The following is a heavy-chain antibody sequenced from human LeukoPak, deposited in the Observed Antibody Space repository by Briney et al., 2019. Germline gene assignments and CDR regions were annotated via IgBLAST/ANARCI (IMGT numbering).Heavy chain of an antibody. D-gene: IGHD3-22*01. CDR2: ISGSGGST. V-gene: IGHV3-23*01. J-gene: IGHJ5*02. Sequence: PGGSLRLSCAASGFTFSSYAMSWVRQAPGKGLEWVSAISGSGGSTYYADSVKGRFTISRDNSKNTLYLQMNSLRAEDTAVYYCAKGGTYYYDNSGYYYEPTINTWGQGTLVTVSS. CDR1: GFTFSSYA. CDR3: AKGGTYYYDNSGYYYEPTINT.